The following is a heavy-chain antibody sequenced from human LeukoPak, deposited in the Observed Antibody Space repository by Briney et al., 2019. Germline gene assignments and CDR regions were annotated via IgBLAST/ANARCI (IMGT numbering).Heavy chain of an antibody. CDR1: GFTFSRHG. Sequence: PGRSLRLSCAASGFTFSRHGMHWVRQAPGKGLEWVAVISFDRSNKFYTDSVKGRFTISRDDSKNTLYLQMDSLRAEDTAVYYCARDLAVDTAMVKSCFDPWGQGTLVTVSS. J-gene: IGHJ5*02. CDR3: ARDLAVDTAMVKSCFDP. D-gene: IGHD5-18*01. CDR2: ISFDRSNK. V-gene: IGHV3-30*03.